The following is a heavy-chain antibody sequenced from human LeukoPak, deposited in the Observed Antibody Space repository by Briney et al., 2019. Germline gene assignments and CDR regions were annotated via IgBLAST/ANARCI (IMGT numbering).Heavy chain of an antibody. V-gene: IGHV4-34*01. Sequence: SETLSLTCAVYGGSFSGYYWSWIRQPPGKGLEWIGEINHSGSTNYNPSLKSRVTISVDTSKNQFSLKLSSVTAADTAVYYCARAPPMVRGVSNWFDPCGQGTLVTVSS. D-gene: IGHD3-10*01. CDR3: ARAPPMVRGVSNWFDP. J-gene: IGHJ5*02. CDR1: GGSFSGYY. CDR2: INHSGST.